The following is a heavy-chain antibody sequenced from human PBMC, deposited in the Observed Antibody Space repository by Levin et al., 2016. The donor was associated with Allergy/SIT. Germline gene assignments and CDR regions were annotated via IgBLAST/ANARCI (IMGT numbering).Heavy chain of an antibody. V-gene: IGHV1-69*04. CDR1: EDTFNRHP. D-gene: IGHD2-2*01. CDR2: ILTPLGFP. CDR3: ARGLDAHWAQIFQH. J-gene: IGHJ1*01. Sequence: SVKVSCKTSEDTFNRHPIAWLRQAPGQGLEWMGRILTPLGFPTYAQKFQGRVVITADKSTNSVYMELKSLRSDDTAVYYCARGLDAHWAQIFQHWGQGTLVTVSS.